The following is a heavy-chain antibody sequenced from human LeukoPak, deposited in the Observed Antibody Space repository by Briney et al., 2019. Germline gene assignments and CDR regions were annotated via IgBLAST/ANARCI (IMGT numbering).Heavy chain of an antibody. V-gene: IGHV4-30-2*01. D-gene: IGHD6-13*01. Sequence: SETLSLTCAVSGGSISSGTYSWSWIRQPPGKGLEWIGHISHSGSTYYNPSLKSRVTISVDKSKNQFSLKLTSVTAADTAVYYCARYSSTWPYWYFDLWGRGTLVTVSS. CDR2: ISHSGST. CDR1: GGSISSGTYS. J-gene: IGHJ2*01. CDR3: ARYSSTWPYWYFDL.